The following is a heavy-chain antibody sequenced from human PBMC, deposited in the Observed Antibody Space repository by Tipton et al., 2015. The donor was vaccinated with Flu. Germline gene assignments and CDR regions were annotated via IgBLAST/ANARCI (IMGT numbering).Heavy chain of an antibody. J-gene: IGHJ4*02. CDR1: GGSIIPYF. CDR3: ARVVRGAGIDY. Sequence: GLVKPSETLSLTCTVSGGSIIPYFWSWIRQPPGKGLEWLGYVYYSGSTNYNPSLNSRVSMPVDTSENQFSLRLTSVTAADTAVYYCARVVRGAGIDYWGQGTLVTVST. V-gene: IGHV4-59*01. D-gene: IGHD4/OR15-4a*01. CDR2: VYYSGST.